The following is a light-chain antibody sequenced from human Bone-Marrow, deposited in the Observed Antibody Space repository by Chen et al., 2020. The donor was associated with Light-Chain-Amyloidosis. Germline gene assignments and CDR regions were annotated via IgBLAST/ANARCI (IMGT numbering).Light chain of an antibody. CDR3: QLWDSSSDHYV. V-gene: IGLV3-21*02. CDR1: NIGSTS. CDR2: DDS. J-gene: IGLJ1*01. Sequence: SYVLTQPSSVSVAPGQTATIACGGNNIGSTSVHWYQQPPGQAPLLVVYDDSDRPSGIPERLYGSNSGNTATLTISRVEAGDEADYYCQLWDSSSDHYVFATGTKVTVL.